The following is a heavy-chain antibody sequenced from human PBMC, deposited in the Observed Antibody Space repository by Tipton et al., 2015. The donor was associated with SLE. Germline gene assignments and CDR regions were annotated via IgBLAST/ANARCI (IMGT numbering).Heavy chain of an antibody. CDR1: GGSISSYY. CDR2: IYTSGST. D-gene: IGHD5-18*01. Sequence: TLSLTCTVSGGSISSYYWSWIRQPAGKGLEWIGRIYTSGSTNYNPSLKGRVTMSVDTSKNQFSLKLSSVTAADTAVYYCAQSSYTYGSFNYWGQGTLVTVSS. V-gene: IGHV4-4*07. J-gene: IGHJ4*02. CDR3: AQSSYTYGSFNY.